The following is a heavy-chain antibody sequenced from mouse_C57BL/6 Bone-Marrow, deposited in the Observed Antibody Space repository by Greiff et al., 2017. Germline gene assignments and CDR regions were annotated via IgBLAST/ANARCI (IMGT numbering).Heavy chain of an antibody. Sequence: EVQGVESGGGLVKPGGSLKLSCAASGFTFSSYAMSWVRQTPEKRLEWVATISDGGSYTYYPDNVKGRFTISRDNAKNNLYLQMSHLKSEDTAMYYCARWLGFDYWGQGTTLTVSS. D-gene: IGHD2-3*01. CDR1: GFTFSSYA. CDR3: ARWLGFDY. J-gene: IGHJ2*01. V-gene: IGHV5-4*01. CDR2: ISDGGSYT.